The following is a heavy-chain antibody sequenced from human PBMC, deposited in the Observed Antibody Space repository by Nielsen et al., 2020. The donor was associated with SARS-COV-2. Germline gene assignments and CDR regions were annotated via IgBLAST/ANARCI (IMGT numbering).Heavy chain of an antibody. CDR3: ASDSNSYNYYYYGMDV. D-gene: IGHD2-2*01. CDR1: GFTFSSYG. Sequence: GESLKISCAASGFTFSSYGMHWVRQAPGKGLEWVAVISYDGSNKYYADSVKGRFTISRDNSKNTLYLQMNSLRAEDTAVYYCASDSNSYNYYYYGMDVWGQGTTVTVSS. V-gene: IGHV3-30*03. J-gene: IGHJ6*02. CDR2: ISYDGSNK.